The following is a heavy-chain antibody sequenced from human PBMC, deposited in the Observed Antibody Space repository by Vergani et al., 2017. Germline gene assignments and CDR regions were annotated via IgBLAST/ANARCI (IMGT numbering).Heavy chain of an antibody. CDR2: INPNSGGT. V-gene: IGHV1-2*02. CDR3: AGDIGGNDY. D-gene: IGHD1-26*01. J-gene: IGHJ4*02. CDR1: GGTFSSYT. Sequence: QVQLVQSGAEVKKPGSSVKVSCKASGGTFSSYTISWVRQAPGQGLEWMGRINPNSGGTNYAQKFQGRVTMTRDTSISTAYMELSRLRSDDTAVYYCAGDIGGNDYWGQGTLVTVSS.